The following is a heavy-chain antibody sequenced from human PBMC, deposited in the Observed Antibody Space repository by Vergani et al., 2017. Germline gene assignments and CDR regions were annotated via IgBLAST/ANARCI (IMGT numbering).Heavy chain of an antibody. Sequence: QVQLQESGPGLVKPPGTLSLTCAVSGGSISNTHWWSWFRQSPGKGLEWIGEIYHSGSTNYNPSLQSRVTISVDKSTSQFSLRLTSVTAADTAVYYCARVGLQLWRTFDVWGQGTMVTVSS. CDR1: GGSISNTHW. CDR2: IYHSGST. CDR3: ARVGLQLWRTFDV. D-gene: IGHD5-18*01. V-gene: IGHV4-4*03. J-gene: IGHJ3*01.